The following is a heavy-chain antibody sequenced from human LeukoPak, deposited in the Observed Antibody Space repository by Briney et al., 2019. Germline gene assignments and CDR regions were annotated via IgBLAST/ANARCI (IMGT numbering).Heavy chain of an antibody. V-gene: IGHV3-53*01. Sequence: PGGSLRLSCAASGFTVSSNYMSWVRQAPGKGLEWVSVIYSGGSTYYADSVKGRSTISRDNSKNTLYLQMNSLRAEDTAVYYCARDPKGDWYFDLWGRGTLVTVSS. J-gene: IGHJ2*01. D-gene: IGHD3-16*01. CDR1: GFTVSSNY. CDR3: ARDPKGDWYFDL. CDR2: IYSGGST.